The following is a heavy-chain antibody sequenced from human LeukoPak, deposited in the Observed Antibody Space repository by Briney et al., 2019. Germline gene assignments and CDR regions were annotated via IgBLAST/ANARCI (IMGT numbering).Heavy chain of an antibody. CDR3: ARDLYYYGSGSYPFDY. J-gene: IGHJ4*02. V-gene: IGHV1-18*01. CDR1: GYTFTSYG. Sequence: ASVKVSCKASGYTFTSYGISWVRQAPGQGLEWMGGISAYNGNTNYAQKLQGRVTMTTDPSTSTAYMELRSLRSDDTAVYYCARDLYYYGSGSYPFDYWGQGTLVTVSS. CDR2: ISAYNGNT. D-gene: IGHD3-10*01.